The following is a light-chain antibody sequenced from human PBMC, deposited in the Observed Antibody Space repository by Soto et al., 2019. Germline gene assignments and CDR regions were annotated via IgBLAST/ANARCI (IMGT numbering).Light chain of an antibody. Sequence: DIQMTQSPSSLSASAGDRVTIACRASQVIGNYLAWYQQKPGKVPRLLIYSASTLQSGVPSRFSGSGSGTDFTLTISSLQPEDVATDYCQKYNNAPRTFGQGTKVDIK. CDR1: QVIGNY. V-gene: IGKV1-27*01. CDR3: QKYNNAPRT. J-gene: IGKJ1*01. CDR2: SAS.